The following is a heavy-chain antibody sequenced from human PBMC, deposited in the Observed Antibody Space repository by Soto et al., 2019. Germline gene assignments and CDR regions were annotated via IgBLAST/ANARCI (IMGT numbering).Heavy chain of an antibody. CDR3: ANAYFVGSSEQPYSFDY. Sequence: EVQLLDSGGGLVQHGGSLRLSCEASGFTFSNYAMTWVRQGPGTGLEWVSGISGRGGRSYYAEYVKGRFTISRDNSKSTLYFQMNSLRAEDTAVYYCANAYFVGSSEQPYSFDYWGQGTLVTVSS. D-gene: IGHD6-13*01. J-gene: IGHJ4*02. CDR1: GFTFSNYA. V-gene: IGHV3-23*01. CDR2: ISGRGGRS.